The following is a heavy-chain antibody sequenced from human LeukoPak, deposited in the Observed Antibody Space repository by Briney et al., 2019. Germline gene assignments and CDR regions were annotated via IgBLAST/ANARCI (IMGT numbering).Heavy chain of an antibody. D-gene: IGHD3-3*01. CDR3: ARGGAYYDFWSGYYNPDY. J-gene: IGHJ4*02. CDR1: GFTFSSYA. CDR2: ISYDGSNK. V-gene: IGHV3-30-3*01. Sequence: GGSLRLSCAASGFTFSSYAMHWVRQAPGRGLEWVAVISYDGSNKYYADSVKGRFTISRDNSKNTLYLQMNSLRAEDTAVYYCARGGAYYDFWSGYYNPDYWGQGTLVTVSS.